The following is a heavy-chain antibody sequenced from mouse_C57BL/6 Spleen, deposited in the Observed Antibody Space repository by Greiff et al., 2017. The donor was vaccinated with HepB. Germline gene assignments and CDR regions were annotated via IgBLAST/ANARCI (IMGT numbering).Heavy chain of an antibody. J-gene: IGHJ2*01. CDR1: GYTFTSYW. CDR2: IDPSDSYT. Sequence: QVQLQQPGAELVKPGASVKLSCKASGYTFTSYWMQWVKQRPGQGLEWIGEIDPSDSYTNYNQKFKGKATLTVDTSSSTAYMQLNSLTSEDSAVYYCAREGYWGQGTTLTVSS. V-gene: IGHV1-50*01. CDR3: AREGY.